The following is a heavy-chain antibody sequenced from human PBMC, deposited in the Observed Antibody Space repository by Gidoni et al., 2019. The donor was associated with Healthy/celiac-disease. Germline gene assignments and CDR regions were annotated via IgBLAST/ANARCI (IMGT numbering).Heavy chain of an antibody. V-gene: IGHV5-51*01. J-gene: IGHJ3*02. CDR3: AAFYDSSGYYLGDAFDI. CDR2: IYPGDSDT. Sequence: EVQLVQSGAEVKKPGESLKISCKGSGYSFTSYWIGWVRQMPGKGLEWMGIIYPGDSDTRYSPSFQGQVTISADKSISTAYLQWSSLKASDTAMYYCAAFYDSSGYYLGDAFDIWGQGTMVTVSS. D-gene: IGHD3-22*01. CDR1: GYSFTSYW.